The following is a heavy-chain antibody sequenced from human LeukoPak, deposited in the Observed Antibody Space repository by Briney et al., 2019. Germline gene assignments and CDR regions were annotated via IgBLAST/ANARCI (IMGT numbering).Heavy chain of an antibody. J-gene: IGHJ6*04. CDR2: INHSGIT. V-gene: IGHV4-34*01. D-gene: IGHD2-15*01. CDR3: ARGRRVVVAATRIYYGMDV. CDR1: GGSFSGYY. Sequence: SETLSLTCALYGGSFSGYYWSWIRHPPGKGLEWIGEINHSGITNYHPFLKSRATISVDTSKNQFSLQLSSVTAADTAVYYCARGRRVVVAATRIYYGMDVWGKGTTVTVSS.